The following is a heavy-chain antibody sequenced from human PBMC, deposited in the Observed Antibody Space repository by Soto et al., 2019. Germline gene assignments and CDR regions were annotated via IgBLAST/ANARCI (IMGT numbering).Heavy chain of an antibody. Sequence: ASVKVSCKASGYPFTKLGISWVRQAPGQGLEWLGWISGYNRNTNYAQNVQGRVTLTTDTSTTTAYMELRSLRSDDTAVYFCARSYDVILSAYFGHDYWGQGTQVTVSS. D-gene: IGHD3-9*01. CDR1: GYPFTKLG. CDR3: ARSYDVILSAYFGHDY. V-gene: IGHV1-18*04. J-gene: IGHJ4*02. CDR2: ISGYNRNT.